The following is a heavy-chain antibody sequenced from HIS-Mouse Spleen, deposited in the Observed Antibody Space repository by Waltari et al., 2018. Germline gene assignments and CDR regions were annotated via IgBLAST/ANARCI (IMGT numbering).Heavy chain of an antibody. CDR3: AKAHGRYYYDSSGYFSDY. CDR1: GFTFSSYA. J-gene: IGHJ4*02. Sequence: SGFTFSSYAMSWVRQAPGTGLEWVSAISGSGGSTYYADSVKGRFTISRDNSKNTLYLQMNSLRAEDTAVYYCAKAHGRYYYDSSGYFSDYWGQGTLVTVSS. CDR2: ISGSGGST. V-gene: IGHV3-23*01. D-gene: IGHD3-22*01.